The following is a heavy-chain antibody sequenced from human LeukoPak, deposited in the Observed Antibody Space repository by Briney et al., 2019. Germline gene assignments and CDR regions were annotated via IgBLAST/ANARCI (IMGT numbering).Heavy chain of an antibody. CDR2: IVVGSGST. D-gene: IGHD4-17*01. J-gene: IGHJ6*03. V-gene: IGHV1-58*02. CDR3: AAATGYYYYYMDV. CDR1: GSTFTSSA. Sequence: SVKVSCKTSGSTFTSSAMQWVRQARGQRLEWLGWIVVGSGSTNYAQKFQERVTITRDMSTRTVYMELSNLRSEDTAVYYCAAATGYYYYYMDVWGKGTTVTVSS.